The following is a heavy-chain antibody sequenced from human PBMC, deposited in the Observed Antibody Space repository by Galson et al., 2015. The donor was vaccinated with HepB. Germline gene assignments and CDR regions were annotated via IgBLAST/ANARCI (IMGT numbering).Heavy chain of an antibody. Sequence: SLRLSCAASGFTFSSYAMHWVRQAPGKGLEWVAVISYDGSNKYYADSVKGRFTISRDNSKNTLYLQMNSLRAEDTAVYYCARVGDGYNWFDYWGQGTLVTVSS. J-gene: IGHJ4*02. CDR3: ARVGDGYNWFDY. CDR1: GFTFSSYA. D-gene: IGHD5-24*01. V-gene: IGHV3-30*04. CDR2: ISYDGSNK.